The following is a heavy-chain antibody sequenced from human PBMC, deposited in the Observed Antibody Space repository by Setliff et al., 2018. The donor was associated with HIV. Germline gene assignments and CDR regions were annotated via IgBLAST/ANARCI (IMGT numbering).Heavy chain of an antibody. Sequence: SETLSLTCGVYGGSVSAYEWRWIRQPPGKGLEWIGEAIHSGITYNPSLRSRVTISLDTSKNQFSLNLTSVTAADTAVYYCVRGEYNDVSAIYHDDRWGQGTLVTVSS. V-gene: IGHV4-34*01. D-gene: IGHD2-8*01. J-gene: IGHJ4*02. CDR1: GGSVSAYE. CDR2: AIHSGIT. CDR3: VRGEYNDVSAIYHDDR.